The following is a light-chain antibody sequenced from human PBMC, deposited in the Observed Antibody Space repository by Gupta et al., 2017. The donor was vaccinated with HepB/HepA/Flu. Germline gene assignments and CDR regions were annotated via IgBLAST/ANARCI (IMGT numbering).Light chain of an antibody. J-gene: IGKJ2*01. V-gene: IGKV1-39*01. Sequence: DIQMTQSPSSLSASVGDRVTITCRASQSISSYLNWYQHKPGKAPKLLIYAASSLQSGVPSRFSGSGSGTDFTLTISSLQPEDVATYYCQQSYSTLYTFGQGTRLEIK. CDR2: AAS. CDR3: QQSYSTLYT. CDR1: QSISSY.